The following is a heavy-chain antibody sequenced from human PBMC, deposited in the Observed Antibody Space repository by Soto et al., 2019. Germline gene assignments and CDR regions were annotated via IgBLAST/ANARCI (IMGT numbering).Heavy chain of an antibody. CDR2: IYYSGST. J-gene: IGHJ5*02. Sequence: QVQLQESAPGLVKPSQTLSLTCTVSGGSIISGGYYWSWIRQHPGKGLEWIGDIYYSGSTYYNPSLKSRVTISVATSKNQFSLKLSSVTAADTAVYYCARVGGMNWFDPWGQGTLVTVSS. D-gene: IGHD1-20*01. CDR1: GGSIISGGYY. CDR3: ARVGGMNWFDP. V-gene: IGHV4-31*03.